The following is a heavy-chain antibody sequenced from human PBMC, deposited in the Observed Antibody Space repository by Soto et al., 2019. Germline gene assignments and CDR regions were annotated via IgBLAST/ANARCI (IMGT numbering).Heavy chain of an antibody. CDR3: VQTTGWPGFDF. V-gene: IGHV3-53*01. CDR1: GFTVSSKY. J-gene: IGHJ4*02. CDR2: IYGGGTT. D-gene: IGHD6-19*01. Sequence: EVQLVESGGGLIQPGGSLRLSCAASGFTVSSKYMTWVRQAPGKGLEWVSVIYGGGTTYYADSVKGRFTISRDNSKNTLYLHMNRLSAEDTAVYYCVQTTGWPGFDFWGQGTLVTVSS.